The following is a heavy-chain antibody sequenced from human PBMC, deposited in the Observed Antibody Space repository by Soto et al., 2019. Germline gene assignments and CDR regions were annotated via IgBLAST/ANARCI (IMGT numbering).Heavy chain of an antibody. V-gene: IGHV3-23*01. Sequence: LRLSCAASGFTFDTYAMTWVRQAPGKGLEWVSAISGSGGSTNYADSVQGRFSISRDSSKNTLYLQMDSLRAEDTAVYYCAKVYDRSGYYYGFDYWGQGTLVTVS. J-gene: IGHJ4*02. CDR1: GFTFDTYA. CDR2: ISGSGGST. CDR3: AKVYDRSGYYYGFDY. D-gene: IGHD3-22*01.